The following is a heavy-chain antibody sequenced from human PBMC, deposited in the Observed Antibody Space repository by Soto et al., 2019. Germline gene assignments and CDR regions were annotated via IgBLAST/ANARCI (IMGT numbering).Heavy chain of an antibody. V-gene: IGHV3-7*01. CDR1: GFTFSTYW. D-gene: IGHD3-16*01. CDR2: INEDGNKK. J-gene: IGHJ4*03. CDR3: ARTKGAVAFDS. Sequence: EVQLVESGGGLVQPGDSLRLSCAASGFTFSTYWMSWVRQAPGKGLEWVANINEDGNKKYYVDSVRGRFTISRDNAKNSLYLELDYPIVEDTALYYCARTKGAVAFDSWGQGTVVMVSS.